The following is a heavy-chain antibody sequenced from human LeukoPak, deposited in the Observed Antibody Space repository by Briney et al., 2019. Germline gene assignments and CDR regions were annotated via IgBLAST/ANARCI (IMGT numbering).Heavy chain of an antibody. V-gene: IGHV1-69*05. J-gene: IGHJ6*03. CDR3: ARVSAYCGGDCWYYMDV. CDR2: IIPIFGTA. CDR1: GGTFSSYA. D-gene: IGHD2-21*02. Sequence: SVKVSCKASGGTFSSYAISWVRQAPGQRLEWMGGIIPIFGTANYAQKFQGRVTITTDESTSTAYMELSSLRSEDTAVYYCARVSAYCGGDCWYYMDVWGKGTTVTVSS.